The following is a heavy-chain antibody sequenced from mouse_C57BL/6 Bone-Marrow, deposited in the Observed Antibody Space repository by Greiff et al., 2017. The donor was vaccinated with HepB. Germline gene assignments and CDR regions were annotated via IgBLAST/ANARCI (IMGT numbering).Heavy chain of an antibody. Sequence: EVNVVESGGDLVKPGGSLKLSCAASGFTFSSYGMSWVRQTPDKRLEWVATISSGGSYTYYPDSVKGRFTISRDNAKNTLYLQMSSLKSEDTAMYYRARRGCGDYWGQGTTLTVSS. CDR3: ARRGCGDY. V-gene: IGHV5-6*02. CDR1: GFTFSSYG. J-gene: IGHJ2*01. CDR2: ISSGGSYT.